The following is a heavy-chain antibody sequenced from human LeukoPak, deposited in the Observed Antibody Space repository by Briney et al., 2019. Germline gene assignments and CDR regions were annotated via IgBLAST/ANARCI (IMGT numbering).Heavy chain of an antibody. CDR3: ARAQGWNRIPIIPFDP. CDR1: GYTFTGYY. J-gene: IGHJ5*02. CDR2: INPNSGGT. D-gene: IGHD3-10*01. Sequence: GASVKVSCKASGYTFTGYYMHWVRQAPGQGLEWMGWINPNSGGTNYAQKFQGRVTMTRDTSISTAYMELSRLRSDDTAVYYCARAQGWNRIPIIPFDPWGQGTLVTVSS. V-gene: IGHV1-2*02.